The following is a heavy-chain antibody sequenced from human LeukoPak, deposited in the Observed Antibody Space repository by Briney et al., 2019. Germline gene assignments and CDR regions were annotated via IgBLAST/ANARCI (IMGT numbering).Heavy chain of an antibody. Sequence: GESLKISCKGSGYSFTNFWIGWVRQMPGKGLEWMGIIYPGDSDTRYSPSFQGQVTISADESISTAYLQWSSLKASDTAIYYCARLGAVAGGSTGGFDLWGRGTLVTVSS. V-gene: IGHV5-51*01. CDR2: IYPGDSDT. J-gene: IGHJ2*01. D-gene: IGHD6-19*01. CDR1: GYSFTNFW. CDR3: ARLGAVAGGSTGGFDL.